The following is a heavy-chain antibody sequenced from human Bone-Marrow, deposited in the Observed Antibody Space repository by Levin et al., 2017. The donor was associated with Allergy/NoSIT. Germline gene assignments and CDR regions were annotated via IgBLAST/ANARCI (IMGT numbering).Heavy chain of an antibody. CDR2: IYYSGST. J-gene: IGHJ5*02. V-gene: IGHV4-30-4*01. Sequence: LRLSCTVSGGSISSGDYYWSWIRQPPGKGLEWIGYIYYSGSTYYNPSLKSRVTISVDTSKNQFSLKLSSVTAADTAVYYCARLDYQLPIANWFDPWGQGTLVTVSS. D-gene: IGHD2-2*01. CDR3: ARLDYQLPIANWFDP. CDR1: GGSISSGDYY.